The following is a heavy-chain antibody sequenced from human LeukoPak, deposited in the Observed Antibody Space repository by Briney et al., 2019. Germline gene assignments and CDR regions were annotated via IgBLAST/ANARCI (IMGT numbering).Heavy chain of an antibody. CDR3: ASPLGVSVFY. V-gene: IGHV3-48*04. CDR2: ISSSSDTI. D-gene: IGHD5/OR15-5a*01. Sequence: GGSLRLSCTGSGFTFSTSGMNWVRQAPGRGLDWISYISSSSDTIVYADSVKGRFTSSRDNAKNSLYLQMNSLRVEDTAVYYCASPLGVSVFYWGQGTLVTVSS. J-gene: IGHJ4*02. CDR1: GFTFSTSG.